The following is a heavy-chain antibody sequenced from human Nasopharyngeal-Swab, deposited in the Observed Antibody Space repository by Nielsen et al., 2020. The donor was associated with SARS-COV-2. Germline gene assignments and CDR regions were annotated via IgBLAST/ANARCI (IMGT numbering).Heavy chain of an antibody. CDR3: AGEFGYSGYDKRYYYYGMDV. V-gene: IGHV3-7*01. CDR1: GFTFSSYW. D-gene: IGHD5-12*01. Sequence: GGSLRLSCAASGFTFSSYWMSWVRQAPGKGLEWVANIKQDGSEKYYVDSVKGRFTISRDNAKNSLYLQMNSLRAEDTAVYYCAGEFGYSGYDKRYYYYGMDVWGQGTTVTVSS. CDR2: IKQDGSEK. J-gene: IGHJ6*02.